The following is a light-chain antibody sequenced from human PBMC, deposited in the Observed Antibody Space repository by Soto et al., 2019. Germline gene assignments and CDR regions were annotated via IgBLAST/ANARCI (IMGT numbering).Light chain of an antibody. CDR3: SSYTSSSTVV. CDR1: SSDVGGYNY. J-gene: IGLJ2*01. CDR2: DVS. Sequence: QSALTQPASVSGSPGQSITISCTGTSSDVGGYNYVSWYQQHPSKAPKLMMYDVSNRPSGVSNRFSGSKSGNTASLTISGLQAEDEADYYCSSYTSSSTVVFGGGTKVTVL. V-gene: IGLV2-14*01.